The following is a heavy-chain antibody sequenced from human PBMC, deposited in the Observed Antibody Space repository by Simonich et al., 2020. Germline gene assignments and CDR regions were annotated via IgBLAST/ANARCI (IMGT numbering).Heavy chain of an antibody. V-gene: IGHV3-30*07. CDR1: GFTFSSYA. J-gene: IGHJ3*02. Sequence: QVQLVESGGGVVQPGRSLRLSCAASGFTFSSYAMHWVRQASGKGREGVAVIAYDGSKKDYADSVKGRFTISSDNSKNTLYLQMNSLRAEDTAVYYCAREGAGNDAFDIWGQGTMVTVSS. D-gene: IGHD1-26*01. CDR3: AREGAGNDAFDI. CDR2: IAYDGSKK.